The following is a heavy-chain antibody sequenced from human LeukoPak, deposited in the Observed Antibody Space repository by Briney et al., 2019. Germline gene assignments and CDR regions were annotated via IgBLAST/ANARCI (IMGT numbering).Heavy chain of an antibody. V-gene: IGHV4-59*01. CDR3: ARSPLSSIAALRGAFDI. J-gene: IGHJ3*02. CDR1: GGSISSYY. D-gene: IGHD6-6*01. Sequence: SETLSLTCTVSGGSISSYYWSWIRQPPGKGLEWIGHIYYSGSTNYNPSLKSRVTISVDTSKNQFSLKLSSVTAADTAVYYCARSPLSSIAALRGAFDIWGQGTMVTVSS. CDR2: IYYSGST.